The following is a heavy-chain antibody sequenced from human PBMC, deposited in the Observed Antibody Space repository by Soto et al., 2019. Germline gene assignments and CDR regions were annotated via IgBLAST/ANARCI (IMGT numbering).Heavy chain of an antibody. D-gene: IGHD3-10*01. CDR3: AKVLGGGSGSYYFDY. CDR2: ISGSGGST. J-gene: IGHJ4*02. Sequence: GESLKISCAASGFTFSSYAMSWVRQAPGKGLEWVSAISGSGGSTYYADSVKGRFTISRDNSKNTLYLQMNSLRAEDTAVYYCAKVLGGGSGSYYFDYWGQGTLVTVSS. CDR1: GFTFSSYA. V-gene: IGHV3-23*01.